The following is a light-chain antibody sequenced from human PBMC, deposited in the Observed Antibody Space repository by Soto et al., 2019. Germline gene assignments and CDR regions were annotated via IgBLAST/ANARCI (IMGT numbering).Light chain of an antibody. J-gene: IGLJ3*02. CDR3: ISYAGSNSWV. CDR1: SSDVGGYNY. V-gene: IGLV2-8*01. CDR2: EVG. Sequence: QSALTQPPSASGSPGQSVTISCTGTSSDVGGYNYVSWYQQHPGKAPKLMIYEVGERPSGVPNRFSGSKSGNTASLTVSGLQAEDEADYYCISYAGSNSWVFGGGTKLTVL.